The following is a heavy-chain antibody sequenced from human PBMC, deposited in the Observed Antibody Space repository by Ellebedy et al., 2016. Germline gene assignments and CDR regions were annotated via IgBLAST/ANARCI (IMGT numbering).Heavy chain of an antibody. CDR1: GFTFSSYS. CDR2: ISSSSSYI. D-gene: IGHD3-22*01. V-gene: IGHV3-21*01. J-gene: IGHJ4*02. CDR3: ARGPPLSGSSDY. Sequence: GGSLRLSXAASGFTFSSYSMNWVRQAPGKGLEWVSSISSSSSYIYYADSVKGRFTISRDNAKNSLYLQMNSLRAEDTAVYYCARGPPLSGSSDYWGQGTLVTVSS.